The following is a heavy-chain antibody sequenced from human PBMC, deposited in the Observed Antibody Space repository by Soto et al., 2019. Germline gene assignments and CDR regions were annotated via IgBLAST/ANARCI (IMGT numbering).Heavy chain of an antibody. V-gene: IGHV4-34*01. CDR2: INHSGST. CDR3: ARGRADDILTGYYRRLNWFDP. CDR1: GGSFSGYY. Sequence: SETLSLTCAVYGGSFSGYYWSWIRQPPGKGLEWIGEINHSGSTNYNPSLKSRVTISVGTSKNQFSLKLSSVTAADTAVYYCARGRADDILTGYYRRLNWFDPWGQGTLVTVSS. D-gene: IGHD3-9*01. J-gene: IGHJ5*02.